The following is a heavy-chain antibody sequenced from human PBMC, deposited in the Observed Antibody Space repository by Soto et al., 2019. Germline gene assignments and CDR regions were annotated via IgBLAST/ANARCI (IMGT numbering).Heavy chain of an antibody. CDR2: IYYSGST. CDR1: GGSISSYY. J-gene: IGHJ5*02. D-gene: IGHD6-13*01. Sequence: SETLSLTCTVSGGSISSYYWSWIRQPPGKGLEWIGYIYYSGSTNYNPSLKSRVTISVDTSKNQFSLKLSSVTAADTAVYYCARDQGAAAGIQGYNWFDPWGQGTLVTVSS. V-gene: IGHV4-59*01. CDR3: ARDQGAAAGIQGYNWFDP.